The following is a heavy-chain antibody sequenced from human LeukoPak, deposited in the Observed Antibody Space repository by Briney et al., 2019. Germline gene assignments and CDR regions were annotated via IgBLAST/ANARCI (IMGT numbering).Heavy chain of an antibody. J-gene: IGHJ4*02. CDR2: ISGSGGST. V-gene: IGHV3-23*01. CDR1: GFTFSSYA. D-gene: IGHD2-2*01. Sequence: GGSLRLSCAASGFTFSSYAMSWVRQAPGKGLEWVSAISGSGGSTYYADSVKGRFTISRDNSKNTLYLQMNSLRAEDTAVYYCAKVFGVPAATDQYYFDYWGQGTLVTVSS. CDR3: AKVFGVPAATDQYYFDY.